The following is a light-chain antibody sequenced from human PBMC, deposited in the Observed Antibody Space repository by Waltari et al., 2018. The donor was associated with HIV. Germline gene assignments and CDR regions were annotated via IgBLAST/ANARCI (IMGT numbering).Light chain of an antibody. Sequence: DIQMTQSPSSLSASVGDRVTITCRASQNIRKYLNWYQQKPGKTPELLVFAASNLQSGVPLRFRGSGSGTDFTLTISSLQREDFATYYCQQSYSTPQTFGQGTKVEIK. J-gene: IGKJ1*01. CDR2: AAS. CDR1: QNIRKY. V-gene: IGKV1-39*01. CDR3: QQSYSTPQT.